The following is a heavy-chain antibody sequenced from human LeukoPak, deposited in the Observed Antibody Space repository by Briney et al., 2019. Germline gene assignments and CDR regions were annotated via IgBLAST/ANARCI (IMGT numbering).Heavy chain of an antibody. D-gene: IGHD3-22*01. CDR2: ISTSGSTI. CDR3: ASSYDSSGYYGEDVLDY. V-gene: IGHV3-48*03. J-gene: IGHJ4*02. CDR1: GFMFIAYE. Sequence: PGGSLRLSCAASGFMFIAYEMNWVRQAPGKGLEWLSHISTSGSTIYYADSVKGRFTISRDNAKNALYLQMNSLRAEDTAVYYCASSYDSSGYYGEDVLDYWGQGTLVTVSS.